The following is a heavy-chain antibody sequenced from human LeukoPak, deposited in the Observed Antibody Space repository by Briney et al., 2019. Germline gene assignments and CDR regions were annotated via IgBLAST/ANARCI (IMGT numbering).Heavy chain of an antibody. CDR1: GSTFSNYW. CDR3: AREITFGGVIVQPFDF. Sequence: PGGSLRLSCAASGSTFSNYWMYWVRQAPGEGLVWVSQIKSDGNITNYADSVKGRFTISRDNAKNTLFLQMNSLRGEDTAVYYCAREITFGGVIVQPFDFWGQGTLVTVSS. V-gene: IGHV3-74*01. D-gene: IGHD3-16*02. J-gene: IGHJ4*02. CDR2: IKSDGNIT.